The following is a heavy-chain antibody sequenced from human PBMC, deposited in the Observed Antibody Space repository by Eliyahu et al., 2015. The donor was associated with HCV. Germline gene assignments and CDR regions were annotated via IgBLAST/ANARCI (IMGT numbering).Heavy chain of an antibody. D-gene: IGHD3-3*01. J-gene: IGHJ4*02. Sequence: QVQLVESGGGVVQPGRSLRLSCEASGFTFSYXGIHWVRQAPGKGLEWVAGISYDVTNTYYADSVKGRFTISRDNSKYTLYLHMNSLRPDDTAVYYCAKEDYTYAWQVYSGCDFWGQGTLVTVSS. CDR2: ISYDVTNT. CDR3: AKEDYTYAWQVYSGCDF. CDR1: GFTFSYXG. V-gene: IGHV3-30*18.